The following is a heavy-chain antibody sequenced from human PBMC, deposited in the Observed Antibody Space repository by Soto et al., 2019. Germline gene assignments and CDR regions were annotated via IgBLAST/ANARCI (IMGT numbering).Heavy chain of an antibody. V-gene: IGHV4-30-4*08. CDR3: ARAGRDYSSSN. CDR2: IYYTGTT. Sequence: WTWIRQPPGKGLEWIGYIYYTGTTSYNPSVRSRVTILLDTSRNQFSLRLTSVSAADTAVYYCARAGRDYSSSNRGQGTLVIVSS. D-gene: IGHD4-4*01. J-gene: IGHJ4*02.